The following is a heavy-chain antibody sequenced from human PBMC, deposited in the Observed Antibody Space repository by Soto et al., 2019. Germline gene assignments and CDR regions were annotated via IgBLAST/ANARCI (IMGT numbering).Heavy chain of an antibody. CDR1: GFTFSSYA. CDR2: ISGSGGST. J-gene: IGHJ4*02. CDR3: AKDQGAIFGVVIAPPYYFDY. V-gene: IGHV3-23*01. D-gene: IGHD3-3*01. Sequence: LRLSCAASGFTFSSYAMSWVRQAPGKGLELVSAISGSGGSTYYADSVKGRFTISRDNSKNTLYLQMNSLRAEDTAVYYCAKDQGAIFGVVIAPPYYFDYWGQGTLVTVSS.